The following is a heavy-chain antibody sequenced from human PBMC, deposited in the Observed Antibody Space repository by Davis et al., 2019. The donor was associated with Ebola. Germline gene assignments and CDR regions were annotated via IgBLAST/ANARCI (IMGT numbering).Heavy chain of an antibody. D-gene: IGHD4-17*01. CDR2: IYYIGST. Sequence: MPGGSLRLSCTVSGGSISSYYWSWIRQPPGKGLEWIGYIYYIGSTNYNPSLKSRVTISVDTSKNQFSLKLSSVTAADTALYYCARVLGNGDLLHDYWGQGTLVTVSS. CDR3: ARVLGNGDLLHDY. CDR1: GGSISSYY. V-gene: IGHV4-59*01. J-gene: IGHJ4*02.